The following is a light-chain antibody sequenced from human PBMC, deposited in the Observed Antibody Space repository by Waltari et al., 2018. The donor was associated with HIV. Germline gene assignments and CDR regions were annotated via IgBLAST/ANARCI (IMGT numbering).Light chain of an antibody. CDR3: QQYYSRPPT. J-gene: IGKJ4*01. Sequence: DIVMTQSPESLAVSLGERAPITCTSSQSVLYSSNNKNYLSWYQQKPGQGPKLLIYWASTRESGVPDRFSGSGSGTDFTLTISDLQAEDVAVYYCQQYYSRPPTFGGGTKVEIK. CDR1: QSVLYSSNNKNY. CDR2: WAS. V-gene: IGKV4-1*01.